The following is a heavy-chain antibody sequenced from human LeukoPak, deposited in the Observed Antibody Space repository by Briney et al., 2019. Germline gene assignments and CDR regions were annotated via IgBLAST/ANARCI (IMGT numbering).Heavy chain of an antibody. V-gene: IGHV4-34*01. J-gene: IGHJ4*02. D-gene: IGHD5-18*01. Sequence: SETLSLTCAVYGGSFSGYYWSWIRQPPGKGLEWIREINHSGSTNYNPSLKSRVTISVDTSKNQFSLKLSSVTAADTAVYYCATLVDTAMVQFDYWGQGTLVTVSS. CDR2: INHSGST. CDR3: ATLVDTAMVQFDY. CDR1: GGSFSGYY.